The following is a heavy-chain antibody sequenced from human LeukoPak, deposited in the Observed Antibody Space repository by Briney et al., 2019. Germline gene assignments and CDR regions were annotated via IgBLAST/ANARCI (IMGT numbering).Heavy chain of an antibody. CDR2: ISSSSSYI. CDR3: VQEGPRGLAFDI. V-gene: IGHV3-21*04. CDR1: GFTFSSYS. J-gene: IGHJ3*02. Sequence: GGSLRLSCAASGFTFSSYSMNWVRQAPGKGLEWVSSISSSSSYIYYADSVKGRFAISRDNSKNTLYLQMNSLRAEDTAVYYCVQEGPRGLAFDIWGQGTKVTVSS.